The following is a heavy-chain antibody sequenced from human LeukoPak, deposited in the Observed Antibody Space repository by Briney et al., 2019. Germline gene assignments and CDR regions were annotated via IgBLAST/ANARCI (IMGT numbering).Heavy chain of an antibody. V-gene: IGHV1-18*01. CDR2: ISVYKGNA. Sequence: ASVKVSCKASGYTFSTYAITWVRQAPVRGLEWMGWISVYKGNAQYAQEFQDRVSMTVDTSTSTAYMELRSLKSDDTAVYYCAGGKYYYDNSGYYFPFDYWGLGTLITVSS. CDR1: GYTFSTYA. J-gene: IGHJ4*02. D-gene: IGHD3-22*01. CDR3: AGGKYYYDNSGYYFPFDY.